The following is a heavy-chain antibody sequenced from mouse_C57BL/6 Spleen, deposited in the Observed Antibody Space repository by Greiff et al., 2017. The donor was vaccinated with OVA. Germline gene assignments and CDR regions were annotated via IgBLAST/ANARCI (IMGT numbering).Heavy chain of an antibody. D-gene: IGHD1-1*01. CDR3: AREDYGSSYGFAY. Sequence: VHLVESGAELARPGASVKMSCKASGYTFTSYTMHWVKQRPGQGLEWIGYINPSSGHTKYNQKFKDKATLTADKSSSTAYMQLSSLTSEDSAVYYCAREDYGSSYGFAYWGQGTLVTVSA. J-gene: IGHJ3*01. V-gene: IGHV1-4*01. CDR2: INPSSGHT. CDR1: GYTFTSYT.